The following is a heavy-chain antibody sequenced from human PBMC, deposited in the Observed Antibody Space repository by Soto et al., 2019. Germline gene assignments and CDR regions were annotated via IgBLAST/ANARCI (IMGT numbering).Heavy chain of an antibody. CDR1: GFTFSSYG. V-gene: IGHV3-33*01. D-gene: IGHD3-10*01. CDR2: IWYDGSNK. Sequence: QVQLVESGGGVLQPGRSRRLSCAASGFTFSSYGMHWVRQAPGKGLEWVAVIWYDGSNKYYADSVKGRFTISRDNSKNTLYLQMNSLRAEDTAVYYCAREDYGSGSFDYWGQGTLVTVSS. J-gene: IGHJ4*02. CDR3: AREDYGSGSFDY.